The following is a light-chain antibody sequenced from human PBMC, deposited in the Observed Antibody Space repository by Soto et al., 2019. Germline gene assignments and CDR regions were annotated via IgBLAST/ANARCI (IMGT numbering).Light chain of an antibody. J-gene: IGKJ4*01. CDR2: GAS. CDR1: QSLSSS. CDR3: QQYNNWPLT. V-gene: IGKV3-15*01. Sequence: EIVLSQSPGTLSLSPGERATLSCRASQSLSSSYLAWYQQKPGQAPRLLIYGASTRATGIPARFSGSGSRTEFTLTISSLQSEDFAIYYCQQYNNWPLTFGGGTKVEIK.